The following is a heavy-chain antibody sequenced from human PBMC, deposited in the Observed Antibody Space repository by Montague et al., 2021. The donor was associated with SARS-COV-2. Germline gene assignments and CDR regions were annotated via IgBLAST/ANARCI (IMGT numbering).Heavy chain of an antibody. CDR3: ARYPWYYGSGQ. J-gene: IGHJ4*02. Sequence: SLRLSCAASGFSVSSNYMTWVRQAPGRGLEWVSTLYIDGWPFYTDSVKGRFTISRHISQNTLYLQMNSLRAEDTAVYYCARYPWYYGSGQWGQGTLVTVSS. D-gene: IGHD3-10*01. CDR1: GFSVSSNY. CDR2: LYIDGWP. V-gene: IGHV3-53*04.